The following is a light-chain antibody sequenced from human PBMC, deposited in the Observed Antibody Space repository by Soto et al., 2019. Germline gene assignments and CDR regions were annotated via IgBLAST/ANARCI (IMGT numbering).Light chain of an antibody. V-gene: IGKV3-15*01. Sequence: EILMTQSPATLSVSPGERATLSCRARQSISTNLAWYQQTPGQAPRLLMYGASTRATGIPARFSGSGSGTEFTLTISSLQSEDLAVYYCQQYNKCPPETFGQGTKVEIK. CDR1: QSISTN. CDR3: QQYNKCPPET. CDR2: GAS. J-gene: IGKJ1*01.